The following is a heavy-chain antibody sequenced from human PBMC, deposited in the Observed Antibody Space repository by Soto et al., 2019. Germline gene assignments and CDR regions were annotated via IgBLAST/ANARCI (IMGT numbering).Heavy chain of an antibody. D-gene: IGHD1-7*01. CDR2: ISSSSGTT. V-gene: IGHV3-48*01. J-gene: IGHJ5*02. CDR1: GFTFSSYS. Sequence: PGGSLRLSCAASGFTFSSYSMNWVRQAPGKGLEWVSYISSSSGTTYYADSVKGRFTISRDNSKNTLYLQMNSLRAEDTAVYYCAKGPRNYPRPNWFDPWGQGTLVTVSS. CDR3: AKGPRNYPRPNWFDP.